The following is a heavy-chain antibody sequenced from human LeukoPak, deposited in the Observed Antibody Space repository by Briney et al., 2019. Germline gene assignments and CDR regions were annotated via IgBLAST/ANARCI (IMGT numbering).Heavy chain of an antibody. CDR2: MYSGGST. Sequence: GGSLRLSCAASGFSDSSNYLSWVRQAPGKGLEGVSVMYSGGSTFYADSVMGGFTISRDNSKNTLNLQMNSLRAEDTAIYYCALHINGDYESRFDTWGQGTLVTASS. D-gene: IGHD4-17*01. V-gene: IGHV3-53*01. J-gene: IGHJ5*02. CDR3: ALHINGDYESRFDT. CDR1: GFSDSSNY.